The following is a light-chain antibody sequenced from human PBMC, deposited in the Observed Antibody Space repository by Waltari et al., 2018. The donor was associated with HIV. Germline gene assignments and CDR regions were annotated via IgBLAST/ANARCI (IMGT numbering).Light chain of an antibody. CDR2: WAS. J-gene: IGKJ1*01. Sequence: DIVMTQSPDSLAVSLGERATINCKSSHSVLYTSNSKNYLAWYQHKPGQPPKLLIYWASTRESGVPERFSGSGSGTEFTLTISSLQSEDSAVYYCQQYDNWPPWTFGQGTKVEIK. V-gene: IGKV4-1*01. CDR3: QQYDNWPPWT. CDR1: HSVLYTSNSKNY.